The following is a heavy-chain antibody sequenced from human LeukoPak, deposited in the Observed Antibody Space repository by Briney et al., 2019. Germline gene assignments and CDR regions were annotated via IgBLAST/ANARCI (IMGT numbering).Heavy chain of an antibody. CDR3: ARGPGNYGSGSYHPSYYYYYYMDV. CDR2: INPNSGGT. Sequence: ASVKVSCKASGYTFTCYYMHWVRQAPGQGLEWMGWINPNSGGTNYAQKFQGRVTMTRDTSISTAYMELSRLRSDDTAVYYCARGPGNYGSGSYHPSYYYYYYMDVWGKGTTVTISS. V-gene: IGHV1-2*02. J-gene: IGHJ6*03. D-gene: IGHD3-10*01. CDR1: GYTFTCYY.